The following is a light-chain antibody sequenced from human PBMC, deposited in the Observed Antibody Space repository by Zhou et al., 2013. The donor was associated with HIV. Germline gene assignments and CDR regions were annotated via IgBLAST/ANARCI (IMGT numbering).Light chain of an antibody. CDR1: QTVNSN. Sequence: EIVMTQSPATLSVSPGERATLSCRASQTVNSNLAWYQQRSGQAPRLLIYGASTRATGIPARFSGSGSGTDFTLTISSLQSEDFAVYYCQQYNDWPYTFGQGTKLEIK. CDR3: QQYNDWPYT. CDR2: GAS. J-gene: IGKJ2*01. V-gene: IGKV3-15*01.